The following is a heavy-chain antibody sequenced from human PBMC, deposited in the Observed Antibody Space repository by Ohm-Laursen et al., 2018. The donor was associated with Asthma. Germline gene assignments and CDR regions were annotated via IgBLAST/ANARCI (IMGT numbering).Heavy chain of an antibody. Sequence: GSSVKVSCKASGYPFTRDYMHWVRQAPGQGLEWMGIINPSSGSSSYAQKFQGRVTMTSDTSTSTVYMELSSLRSEDTAVYYCARATFSTYCGGDCYYFDYWGQGTLVTVSS. CDR1: GYPFTRDY. CDR3: ARATFSTYCGGDCYYFDY. V-gene: IGHV1-46*01. CDR2: INPSSGSS. J-gene: IGHJ4*02. D-gene: IGHD2-21*02.